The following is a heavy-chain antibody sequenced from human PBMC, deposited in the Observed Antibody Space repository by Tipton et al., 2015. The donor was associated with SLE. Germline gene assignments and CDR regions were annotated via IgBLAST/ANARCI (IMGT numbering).Heavy chain of an antibody. Sequence: TLSLTCIVSGGSITGYYWSWIRQHPGKRLEWIGYIDQFGSANYNPSLQNRVTISVGRSKTQFSLKLRSVSAADSSMYYCARHGYDFWICYYLHVFDFWGQGTMLTVSS. D-gene: IGHD3-3*01. CDR2: IDQFGSA. J-gene: IGHJ3*01. V-gene: IGHV4-59*08. CDR1: GGSITGYY. CDR3: ARHGYDFWICYYLHVFDF.